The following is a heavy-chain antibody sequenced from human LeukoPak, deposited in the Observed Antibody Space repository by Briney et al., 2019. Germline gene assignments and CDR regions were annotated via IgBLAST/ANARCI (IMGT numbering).Heavy chain of an antibody. D-gene: IGHD2/OR15-2a*01. Sequence: GGSLRLSCAASGFTFSSYAVSWVRQAPGKGLEWVSGISGSGDSTYYADSVKGRLTISRDNSKNTLYLQMNSLRAEDTAVYYCVTENRSLDYWGQGSLVTVSS. V-gene: IGHV3-23*01. CDR2: ISGSGDST. CDR1: GFTFSSYA. J-gene: IGHJ4*02. CDR3: VTENRSLDY.